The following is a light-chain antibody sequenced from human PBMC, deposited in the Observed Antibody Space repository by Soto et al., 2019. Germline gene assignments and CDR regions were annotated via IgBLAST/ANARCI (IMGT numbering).Light chain of an antibody. CDR2: GAS. V-gene: IGKV3D-20*02. Sequence: EIVLTQSPGTLSLSPGERATLSCRASQSVSSSYLAWYQQKPGQAPRPLIYGASSRATGIPDRFSGSGSGTDFTLTISSLEPEDFAVYYCQQRSNWPPTFGQGTRLEI. CDR1: QSVSSSY. CDR3: QQRSNWPPT. J-gene: IGKJ5*01.